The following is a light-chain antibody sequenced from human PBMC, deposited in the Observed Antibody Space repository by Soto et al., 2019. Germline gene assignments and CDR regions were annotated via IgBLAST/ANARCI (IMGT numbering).Light chain of an antibody. Sequence: QSVLTQPASVSGSPGQSITISCTGTSSDVGSYNLVSWYQHHPGKAPKLMIYEGSKRPSGVSNRFSGSKSGNTASLTISGLQAEDEADYYCCSYAGSSTLVFGGGTQVTVL. V-gene: IGLV2-23*01. CDR2: EGS. J-gene: IGLJ2*01. CDR1: SSDVGSYNL. CDR3: CSYAGSSTLV.